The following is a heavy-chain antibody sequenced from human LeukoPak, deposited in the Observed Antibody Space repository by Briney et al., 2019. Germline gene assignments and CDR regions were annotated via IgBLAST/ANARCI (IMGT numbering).Heavy chain of an antibody. J-gene: IGHJ4*02. D-gene: IGHD1-1*01. CDR2: ISSSSSYI. Sequence: GGSLRLSCAASGFTVSSNYMSWVRQAPGKGLEWVSSISSSSSYIYYADSVKGRFTISRDNAKNSLYLQMNSLRAEDTAVYYCARDRGNWAFDYWGQGTLVTVSS. CDR3: ARDRGNWAFDY. CDR1: GFTVSSNY. V-gene: IGHV3-21*01.